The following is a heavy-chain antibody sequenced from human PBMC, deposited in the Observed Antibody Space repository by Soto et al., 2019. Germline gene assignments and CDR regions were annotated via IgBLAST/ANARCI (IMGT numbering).Heavy chain of an antibody. Sequence: EVQLVESGGGLVKPGGSLRLSCAASGFTFSSYSMNWVRQAPGKGLEWVSSISSSSSYIYYADSVKGRFTISRDNAKSSLYLQMNSLSAEDTAVYYCARVGDWNYFGPHYYGMDVWGQGTTVTVSS. V-gene: IGHV3-21*01. CDR2: ISSSSSYI. D-gene: IGHD1-7*01. CDR1: GFTFSSYS. J-gene: IGHJ6*02. CDR3: ARVGDWNYFGPHYYGMDV.